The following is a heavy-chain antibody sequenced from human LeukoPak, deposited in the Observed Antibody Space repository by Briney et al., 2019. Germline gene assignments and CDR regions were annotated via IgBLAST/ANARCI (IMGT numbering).Heavy chain of an antibody. V-gene: IGHV3-9*01. CDR2: ISWNSGSI. D-gene: IGHD5-18*01. CDR3: AKDIRGYSYGFDFDY. Sequence: GGSLRLSCAASGFTFDDYAMHWVRQAPGKGLEWVSGISWNSGSIGYADSVKGRFTISRDNAKNSLYLQMNSLRAEDTALYYCAKDIRGYSYGFDFDYWGQGTLVTVSS. CDR1: GFTFDDYA. J-gene: IGHJ4*02.